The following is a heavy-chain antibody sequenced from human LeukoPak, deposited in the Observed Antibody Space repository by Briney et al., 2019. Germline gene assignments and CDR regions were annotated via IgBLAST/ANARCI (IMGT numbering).Heavy chain of an antibody. J-gene: IGHJ3*02. D-gene: IGHD3-10*01. CDR2: ISGSGGST. V-gene: IGHV3-23*01. CDR1: GFTFSSYA. Sequence: GGSLRLSCAASGFTFSSYAMSWVRRAPGKGLEWVSAISGSGGSTYYADSVKGRFTISRDNSKNTLYLQMNSLRAEDTAVYYCAKDHEVRGAIRSSAFDIWGQGTMVTVSS. CDR3: AKDHEVRGAIRSSAFDI.